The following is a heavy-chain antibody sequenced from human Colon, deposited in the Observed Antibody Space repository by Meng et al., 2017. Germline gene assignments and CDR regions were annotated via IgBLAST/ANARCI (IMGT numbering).Heavy chain of an antibody. CDR2: INPRDGRT. J-gene: IGHJ6*02. V-gene: IGHV1-46*01. Sequence: ASVKVSCKASGYTFTSYYLHWVRQAPGQGLEWMGIINPRDGRTTYAQKFQDRVTMTWDTSTSTLYLDLGSLTSDYTAVYYCAGPATFTISSGTMDVWGLGTTVTVSS. D-gene: IGHD1-14*01. CDR3: AGPATFTISSGTMDV. CDR1: GYTFTSYY.